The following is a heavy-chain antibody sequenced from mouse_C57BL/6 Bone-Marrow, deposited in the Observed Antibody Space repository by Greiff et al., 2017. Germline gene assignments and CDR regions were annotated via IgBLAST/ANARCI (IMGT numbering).Heavy chain of an antibody. D-gene: IGHD2-3*01. CDR3: ARDDGPFGV. Sequence: DVKLVESGGGLVKPGGSLKLSCAASGFTFSDYGMHWVRQAPEKGLEWVAYISSGSSTIYYADTVKGRFTISRDNAKNTPFLQMNSLRSEDTAMYYCARDDGPFGVWGTGTTVTVSS. CDR1: GFTFSDYG. CDR2: ISSGSSTI. V-gene: IGHV5-17*01. J-gene: IGHJ1*03.